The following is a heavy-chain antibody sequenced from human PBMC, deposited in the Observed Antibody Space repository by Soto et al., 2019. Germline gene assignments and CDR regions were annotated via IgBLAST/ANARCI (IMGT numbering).Heavy chain of an antibody. Sequence: GESLKISFNGSGYSFADYWIGWVRQMPGKVLGLMGIINPGDSDTRYNPSFQGQATISADPSTSTAYLQLFSLRASATAIYFFARHYHYDSRVKRTYYFESWGQGTLVSDSS. CDR2: INPGDSDT. V-gene: IGHV5-51*01. CDR1: GYSFADYW. CDR3: ARHYHYDSRVKRTYYFES. J-gene: IGHJ4*02. D-gene: IGHD3-22*01.